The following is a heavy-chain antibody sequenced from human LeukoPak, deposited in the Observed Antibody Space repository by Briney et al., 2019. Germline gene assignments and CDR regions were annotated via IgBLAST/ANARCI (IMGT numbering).Heavy chain of an antibody. D-gene: IGHD5-18*01. V-gene: IGHV1-58*02. CDR3: AAGVGYTYGLSLGATALISDI. CDR1: GFTFSGCA. J-gene: IGHJ3*02. CDR2: IVVGTGKK. Sequence: SVKVSCKASGFTFSGCAMQWLRQARGQRREWIGWIVVGTGKKDYAQRFQERVTITTDMTTSTAYMELSSLRSEDTAVYYCAAGVGYTYGLSLGATALISDIWGQGTKVTVSA.